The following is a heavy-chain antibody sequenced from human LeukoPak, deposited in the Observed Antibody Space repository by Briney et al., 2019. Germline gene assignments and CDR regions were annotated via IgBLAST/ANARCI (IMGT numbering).Heavy chain of an antibody. V-gene: IGHV4-34*01. CDR1: GGSFSGYY. Sequence: SETLSLTCAVYGGSFSGYYWSWIRQPPGKGLEWIGEINHSGSTNYTPSLKSRVTISVDTSKNQLSLKLTSVTAADTAVYYCARAYPGIEVAANFDYWGQGTLVTVSS. CDR2: INHSGST. CDR3: ARAYPGIEVAANFDY. D-gene: IGHD6-19*01. J-gene: IGHJ4*02.